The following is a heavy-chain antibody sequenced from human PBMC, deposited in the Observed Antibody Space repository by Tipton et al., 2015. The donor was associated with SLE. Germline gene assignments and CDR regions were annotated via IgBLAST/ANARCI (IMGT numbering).Heavy chain of an antibody. Sequence: SLRLSCAASGFTFISYAMHWVRQAPGKGLEWVAVISYDGSNKYYADSVKGRFTISRDNSKNTLYLQMNSLRAEDAAVYYCASQLLYNFDYWGQGTLFTVSS. V-gene: IGHV3-30*04. D-gene: IGHD2-2*01. J-gene: IGHJ4*02. CDR1: GFTFISYA. CDR3: ASQLLYNFDY. CDR2: ISYDGSNK.